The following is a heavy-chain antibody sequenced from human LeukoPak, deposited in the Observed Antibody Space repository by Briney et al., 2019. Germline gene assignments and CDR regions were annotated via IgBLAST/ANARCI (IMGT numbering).Heavy chain of an antibody. CDR1: GYSISSGYY. V-gene: IGHV4-38-2*02. J-gene: IGHJ1*01. CDR3: ARPDYSNYIQH. CDR2: IYHSGST. Sequence: TSETLSLTCTVSGYSISSGYYWGWIRPPPGEGLEWIGSIYHSGSTYYNPSLKSRVTISVDTSKNQFSLKLSSVTAADTAVYYCARPDYSNYIQHWGQGTLVTVSS. D-gene: IGHD4-11*01.